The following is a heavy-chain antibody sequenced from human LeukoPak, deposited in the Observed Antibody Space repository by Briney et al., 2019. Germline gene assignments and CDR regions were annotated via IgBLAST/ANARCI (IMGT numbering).Heavy chain of an antibody. CDR1: GFTFTSSS. D-gene: IGHD2-8*01. J-gene: IGHJ4*02. CDR3: ARDAWSVRSYFDY. V-gene: IGHV3-30*04. Sequence: GGSLRLSCAASGFTFTSSSMHWVRKAPGKGLEWVAVISYDIYSKYYADSVRGRFTISRDNSENTLYLQMNSLRGEDTAVYYCARDAWSVRSYFDYWGQGTLVTVSS. CDR2: ISYDIYSK.